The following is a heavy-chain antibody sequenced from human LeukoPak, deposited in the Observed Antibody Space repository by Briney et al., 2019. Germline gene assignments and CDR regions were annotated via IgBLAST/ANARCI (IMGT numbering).Heavy chain of an antibody. D-gene: IGHD3-10*01. CDR2: IKSKTDGGTT. Sequence: GGSLRLSCAASGLTFSNAWMSWVRQAPGKGLEWVGRIKSKTDGGTTDYAATVQGRFTISRDDSKSTLYLKMNSLKTEDTAVYYCTTPASEGSYCVYWGQGTLVTVSS. CDR3: TTPASEGSYCVY. V-gene: IGHV3-15*01. CDR1: GLTFSNAW. J-gene: IGHJ4*02.